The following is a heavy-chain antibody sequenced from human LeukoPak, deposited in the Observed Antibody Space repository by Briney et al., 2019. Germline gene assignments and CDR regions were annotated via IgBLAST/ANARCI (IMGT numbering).Heavy chain of an antibody. CDR1: GFTFSSYA. CDR2: ISYDGSNK. Sequence: GRSLRLSCAASGFTFSSYAMHWVRQAPGKGLEWVAVISYDGSNKYYADSVKGRFTISRDNSKNTLYLQMNSLRAEDTAVYYCAKPEYDSSGYYPDYWGQGTLVTVSS. J-gene: IGHJ4*02. V-gene: IGHV3-30-3*02. D-gene: IGHD3-22*01. CDR3: AKPEYDSSGYYPDY.